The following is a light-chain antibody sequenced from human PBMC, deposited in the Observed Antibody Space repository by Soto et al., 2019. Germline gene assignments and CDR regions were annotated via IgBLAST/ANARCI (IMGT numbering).Light chain of an antibody. CDR1: SSDVGSHNL. CDR2: EIS. J-gene: IGLJ7*01. CDR3: CSDGGSRAV. V-gene: IGLV2-23*02. Sequence: QSALTQPASVSGSPGQSITISCTGTSSDVGSHNLVSWHQQHPGQTPKLMIYEISKRALGVSARFSASKSGNTASLTISGLEAEDEADCFGCSDGGSRAVFGGGTQLTVL.